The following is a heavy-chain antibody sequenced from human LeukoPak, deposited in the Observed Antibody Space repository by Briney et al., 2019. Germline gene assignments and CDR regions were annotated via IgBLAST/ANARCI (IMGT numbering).Heavy chain of an antibody. Sequence: KPSETLSLTCAVYGGSFSGYYWSWIRQPPGKGLEWIGEINHSGSTNYNPSLKSRVTISVDTSKNQFSLKLSSVTAADTAVYYCARARRFLEWLSIGSWFDPWGQGTLVTVSS. CDR1: GGSFSGYY. CDR2: INHSGST. D-gene: IGHD3-3*01. J-gene: IGHJ5*02. V-gene: IGHV4-34*01. CDR3: ARARRFLEWLSIGSWFDP.